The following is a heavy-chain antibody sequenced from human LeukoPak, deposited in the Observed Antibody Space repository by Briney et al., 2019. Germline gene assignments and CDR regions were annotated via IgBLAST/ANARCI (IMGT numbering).Heavy chain of an antibody. Sequence: GGSVRLSCAASGFTFSDHYMDWVRQAPGKGLEWVGRTRNKANRYTTEYAASVKGRFTISRDDSKNSLYLQMNSLKTEDTAVYYCATSPDYDFWSGYDYWGQGTLVSVSS. CDR3: ATSPDYDFWSGYDY. V-gene: IGHV3-72*01. D-gene: IGHD3-3*01. J-gene: IGHJ4*02. CDR2: TRNKANRYTT. CDR1: GFTFSDHY.